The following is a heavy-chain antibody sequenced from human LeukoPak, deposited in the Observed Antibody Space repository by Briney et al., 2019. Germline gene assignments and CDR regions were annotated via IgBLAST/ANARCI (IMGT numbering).Heavy chain of an antibody. D-gene: IGHD5-18*01. CDR1: GGSISSSNW. V-gene: IGHV4-4*02. CDR3: ARVPDVDTAMAAIDY. CDR2: SYHSGST. J-gene: IGHJ4*02. Sequence: SGTLSLTCAVSGGSISSSNWWSWVRQPPGKGLEWIGESYHSGSTIYNPSLKSRVTISVDKSKNQFSLKLSSVTAADTAVYYCARVPDVDTAMAAIDYWGQGTLVTVSS.